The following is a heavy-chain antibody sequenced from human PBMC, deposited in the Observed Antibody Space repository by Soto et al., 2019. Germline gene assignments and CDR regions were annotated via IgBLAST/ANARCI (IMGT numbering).Heavy chain of an antibody. CDR3: ASRDPGNTVDY. CDR1: GDSFTSNTW. CDR2: IYRTHSN. Sequence: TPLLTISVSGDSFTSNTWRPWVGQPPGQGLERILEIYRTHSNNYNPTLKSRFTISLEKSENQLSLKVTSLNAADPDVYYCASRDPGNTVDYWGQG. V-gene: IGHV4-4*02. D-gene: IGHD2-8*02. J-gene: IGHJ4*02.